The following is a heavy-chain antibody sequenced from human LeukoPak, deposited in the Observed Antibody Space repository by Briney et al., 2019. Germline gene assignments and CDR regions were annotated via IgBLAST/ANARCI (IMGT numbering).Heavy chain of an antibody. CDR2: IIPIFGTV. CDR3: ARVPPDHYYYGSGSYLYYFDY. J-gene: IGHJ4*02. D-gene: IGHD3-10*01. CDR1: GGTFSSYA. Sequence: SVKVSCKASGGTFSSYAISWVRQAPGQGLEWMGGIIPIFGTVNYAQKFQGRVTITADESTSTAYMELSSLRSEDTAVYYCARVPPDHYYYGSGSYLYYFDYWGQGTLVTVPS. V-gene: IGHV1-69*01.